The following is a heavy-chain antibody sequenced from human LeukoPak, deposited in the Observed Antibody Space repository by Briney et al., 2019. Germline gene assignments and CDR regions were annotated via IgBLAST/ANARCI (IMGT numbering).Heavy chain of an antibody. CDR1: GGSFSGYY. CDR2: INHSGST. V-gene: IGHV4-34*01. D-gene: IGHD3-10*01. CDR3: ARGRLYYYGSGNRSGGYWFDP. Sequence: SETLSLTCAVYGGSFSGYYWSWIRQPPGKGLEWLGEINHSGSTNYNPSLKSRVTISVDTSKNQFSLKLSSVTAADTAVYYCARGRLYYYGSGNRSGGYWFDPWGQGTLVTVSS. J-gene: IGHJ5*02.